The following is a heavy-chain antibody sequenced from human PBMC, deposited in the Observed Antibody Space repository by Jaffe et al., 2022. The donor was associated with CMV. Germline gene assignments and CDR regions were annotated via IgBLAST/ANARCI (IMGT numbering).Heavy chain of an antibody. V-gene: IGHV2-70*01. CDR2: IDWDDDK. Sequence: QVTLRESGPALVKPTQTLTLTCTFSGFSLSTSGMCVSWIRQPPGKALEWLALIDWDDDKYYSTSLKTRLTISKDTSKNQVVLTMTNMDPVDTATYYCARIRRPSWYEKNYYYYYGMDVWGQGTTVTVSS. J-gene: IGHJ6*02. CDR3: ARIRRPSWYEKNYYYYYGMDV. D-gene: IGHD6-13*01. CDR1: GFSLSTSGMC.